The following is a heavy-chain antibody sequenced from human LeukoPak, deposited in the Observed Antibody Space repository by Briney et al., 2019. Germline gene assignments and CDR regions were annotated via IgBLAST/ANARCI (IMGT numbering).Heavy chain of an antibody. CDR1: GFTFCSHG. V-gene: IGHV3-48*01. D-gene: IGHD4-11*01. CDR2: ISPRSETK. Sequence: PGGSLRLSCVDSGFTFCSHGMIWVRQAPGKGLEWLSYISPRSETKNYADSVKDRFTISRDDGENSVSLHMNSLRLEDTAVYYSARVRGPTVNTMYYDLWGQGTLVTVSS. CDR3: ARVRGPTVNTMYYDL. J-gene: IGHJ4*02.